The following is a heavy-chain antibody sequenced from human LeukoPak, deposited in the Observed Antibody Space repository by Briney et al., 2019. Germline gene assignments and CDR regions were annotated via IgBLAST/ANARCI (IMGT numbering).Heavy chain of an antibody. CDR3: ARGFRDILTGYPL. V-gene: IGHV1-3*01. D-gene: IGHD3-9*01. J-gene: IGHJ4*02. Sequence: ASVKVSCKASGYNFISYAIHWVRQAPRQSLEWMGWINAGNGNTKYSQKFQGRVTITRATSANTAYMELNSLRSEDTAVYYCARGFRDILTGYPLWGQGTLVTVSS. CDR2: INAGNGNT. CDR1: GYNFISYA.